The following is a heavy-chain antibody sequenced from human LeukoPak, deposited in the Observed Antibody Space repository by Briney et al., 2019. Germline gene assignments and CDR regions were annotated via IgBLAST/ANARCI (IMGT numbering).Heavy chain of an antibody. CDR3: VSDLCGGDDQ. V-gene: IGHV3-74*01. Sequence: GSLRLSFSASGFTFNSYWMHLVRQASGKGLVWVSRIDEDGKTIDYAASVKGRFTISRDNAKYTLYLQMSSLRDDDTAVYYCVSDLCGGDDQWGRGTLVTVSS. CDR1: GFTFNSYW. CDR2: IDEDGKTI. D-gene: IGHD3-3*01. J-gene: IGHJ5*02.